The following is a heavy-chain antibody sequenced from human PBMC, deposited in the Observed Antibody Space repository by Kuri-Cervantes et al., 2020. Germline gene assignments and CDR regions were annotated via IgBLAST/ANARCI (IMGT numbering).Heavy chain of an antibody. J-gene: IGHJ5*02. CDR3: VTSNCTNGVCYSSTVDWFDP. V-gene: IGHV4-34*01. Sequence: ESLKISCAVYGGSFSGYYWSWIRQPPGKGLEWIGEINHSGSTNYNPSLKSRVTISADTSKNQFSLKLTSVTAADTAVYYFVTSNCTNGVCYSSTVDWFDPWGQGTLVTVSS. CDR2: INHSGST. D-gene: IGHD2-8*01. CDR1: GGSFSGYY.